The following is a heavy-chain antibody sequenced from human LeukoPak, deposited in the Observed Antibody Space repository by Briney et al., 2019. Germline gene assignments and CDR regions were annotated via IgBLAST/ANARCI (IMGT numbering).Heavy chain of an antibody. V-gene: IGHV3-7*01. Sequence: PGGSLRLSCAASAFTFSSYWMSWVRQAPGKGPEGVANIKEDGSEIHYVDSVKGRFTISRDNAKNSLYLQLNSLRVEDTAVYYCARDRGYSSFDYWGQGTLVTVSS. J-gene: IGHJ4*02. CDR3: ARDRGYSSFDY. D-gene: IGHD4-23*01. CDR2: IKEDGSEI. CDR1: AFTFSSYW.